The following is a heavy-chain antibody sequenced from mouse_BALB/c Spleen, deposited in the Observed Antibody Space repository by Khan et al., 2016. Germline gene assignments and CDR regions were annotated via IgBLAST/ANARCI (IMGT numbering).Heavy chain of an antibody. CDR2: IDPANGNT. V-gene: IGHV14-3*02. Sequence: VRLQQSGAELVKPGASVKLSCTASGFNIKDTYMHWVKQRPEQGLEWIGRIDPANGNTKYDPKFQGKATITADTSSNTAYLQLSSLTSEDTAVYYCARVRLVAYWGQGALVTVSA. CDR3: ARVRLVAY. J-gene: IGHJ3*01. CDR1: GFNIKDTY. D-gene: IGHD4-1*01.